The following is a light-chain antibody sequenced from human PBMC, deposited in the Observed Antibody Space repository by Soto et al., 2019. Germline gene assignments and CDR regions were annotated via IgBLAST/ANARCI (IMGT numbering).Light chain of an antibody. V-gene: IGLV4-69*01. CDR3: QTWGTGMV. CDR2: VNSDGSH. J-gene: IGLJ2*01. CDR1: SGHSSYA. Sequence: QSVLTQSPSASASLGASVKLTCTLSSGHSSYAIAWHQQQPEKGPRYLMKVNSDGSHSKGDGIPDRFSGSSSGAERYLTISSLQSEDEAVYYCQTWGTGMVFGGGTKLTVL.